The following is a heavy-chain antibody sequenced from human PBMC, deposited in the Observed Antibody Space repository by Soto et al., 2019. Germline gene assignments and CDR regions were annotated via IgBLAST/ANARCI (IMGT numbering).Heavy chain of an antibody. CDR1: GFTFSSYA. D-gene: IGHD3-3*01. J-gene: IGHJ6*02. CDR2: ISYDGSNK. Sequence: GGSLRLSCASSGFTFSSYAMHWVRQAPGKGLEWVAVISYDGSNKYYADSVKGRFTISRDNSKNTLYLQMNSLRAEDTAVYYCARDSKRFLDPPDYYYYGMDVWGQGTTVTVSS. CDR3: ARDSKRFLDPPDYYYYGMDV. V-gene: IGHV3-30-3*01.